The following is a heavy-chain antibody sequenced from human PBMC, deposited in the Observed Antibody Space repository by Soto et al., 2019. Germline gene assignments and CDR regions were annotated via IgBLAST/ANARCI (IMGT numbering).Heavy chain of an antibody. D-gene: IGHD3-22*01. CDR3: TSYDNSGYFYLNY. Sequence: EVQLVASGGGLVQPGSSLRLSCAASGFTFSASAIHWVRQASGKGLEWVGRVRTKNNNYATTYAASVTGRFTISRDDSRNTAFLQMSSLKTEDTAIYYCTSYDNSGYFYLNYWGQGTLVTVSS. CDR1: GFTFSASA. V-gene: IGHV3-73*02. CDR2: VRTKNNNYAT. J-gene: IGHJ4*02.